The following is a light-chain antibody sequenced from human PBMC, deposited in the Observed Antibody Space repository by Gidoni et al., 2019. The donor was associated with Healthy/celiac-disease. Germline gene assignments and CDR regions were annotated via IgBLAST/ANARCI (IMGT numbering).Light chain of an antibody. V-gene: IGKV3-15*01. CDR1: QSVSSN. CDR3: QQYNNWPPGVT. J-gene: IGKJ4*01. CDR2: GAS. Sequence: EIAMTQSPATLSVSPGERATLSCRASQSVSSNLAWYQQKPGQAPRLLIYGASSRATGIPAMFSGSGSGTEFTLTISSLQSEDFAVYYCQQYNNWPPGVTFXGXTKVEIK.